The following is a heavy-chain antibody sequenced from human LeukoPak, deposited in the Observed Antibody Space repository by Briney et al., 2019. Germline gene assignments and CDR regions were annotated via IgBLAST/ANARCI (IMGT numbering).Heavy chain of an antibody. CDR2: INAGNGNT. D-gene: IGHD3-9*01. CDR1: GYIFTNYA. V-gene: IGHV1-3*01. Sequence: ASVKVSCKASGYIFTNYAIHWVRQAPGQRLEWMGWINAGNGNTKYSQKFQGRVTITGDTSASTAYMELSSLRSEDTAVYYCARDPRTVLRYFDWLLSPPDYWGQGTLVTVSS. CDR3: ARDPRTVLRYFDWLLSPPDY. J-gene: IGHJ4*02.